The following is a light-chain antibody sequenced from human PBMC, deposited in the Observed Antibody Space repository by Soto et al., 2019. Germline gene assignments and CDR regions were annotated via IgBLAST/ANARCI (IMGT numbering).Light chain of an antibody. CDR1: QSINSY. J-gene: IGKJ1*01. CDR2: AAS. Sequence: DIKMTQSPSSQSASVGDRVTITCRASQSINSYLNWYQQKPGKAPKLLIYAASSLQSGVPSRFSGSGSETDFTLTITSLQPDDFATYYCQQSVSTPRTFGQGNRVEI. CDR3: QQSVSTPRT. V-gene: IGKV1-39*01.